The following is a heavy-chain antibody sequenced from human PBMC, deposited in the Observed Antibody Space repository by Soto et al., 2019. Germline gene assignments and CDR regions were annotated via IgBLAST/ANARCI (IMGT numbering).Heavy chain of an antibody. D-gene: IGHD2-21*02. CDR3: ARDRHCGGDCYSSDAFDI. J-gene: IGHJ3*02. CDR1: GGSISSGGYY. Sequence: KQSQTLSLTCTVSGGSISSGGYYWSWIRQHPGKGLEWIGYIYYSGSTYYNPSLKSRVTISVDTSKNQFSLKLSSVTAADTAVYYCARDRHCGGDCYSSDAFDIWGQGTMVTVSS. V-gene: IGHV4-31*03. CDR2: IYYSGST.